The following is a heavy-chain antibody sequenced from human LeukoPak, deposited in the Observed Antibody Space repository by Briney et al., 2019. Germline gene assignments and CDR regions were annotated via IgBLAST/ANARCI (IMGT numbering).Heavy chain of an antibody. J-gene: IGHJ4*02. CDR1: GYTFTSYG. CDR2: ISGYNGYT. CDR3: ARADHRLGEGFDY. D-gene: IGHD3-16*01. Sequence: ASVKVSCKASGYTFTSYGINWVRQAPGQGLEWMGWISGYNGYTYYAQKLQGRVTMTTDTSTSTAYMELRSLRSGDTAVYYCARADHRLGEGFDYWGQGTLVTVSS. V-gene: IGHV1-18*01.